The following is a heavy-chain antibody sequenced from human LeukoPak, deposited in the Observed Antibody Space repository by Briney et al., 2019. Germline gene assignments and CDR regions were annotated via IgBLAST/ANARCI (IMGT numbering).Heavy chain of an antibody. D-gene: IGHD4-17*01. V-gene: IGHV3-21*01. CDR1: GFTFSSYN. Sequence: GGSLRLPCAASGFTFSSYNMNWVRQAPGKGLEWVSSISGSSSNIYYADSVKGRFTISRDNAKNSLYLQMNSLRVEDTAVYSCARENDGDYYFDYWGQGTLVTVSS. CDR3: ARENDGDYYFDY. CDR2: ISGSSSNI. J-gene: IGHJ4*02.